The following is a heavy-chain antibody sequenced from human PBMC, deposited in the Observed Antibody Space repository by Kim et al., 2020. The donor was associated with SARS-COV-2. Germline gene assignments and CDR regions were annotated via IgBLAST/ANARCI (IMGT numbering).Heavy chain of an antibody. V-gene: IGHV3-74*01. D-gene: IGHD6-19*01. J-gene: IGHJ6*02. Sequence: GGSLRLSCAASGFTFSSYWMHWVRQAPGKGLVWVSRINSDGSSTSYADSVKGRFTISRDNDKNTLYLQMNSLRAEDTAVYYCARDRALAEYSSGWYRYYYGMDVWGQGTTVPVSS. CDR3: ARDRALAEYSSGWYRYYYGMDV. CDR1: GFTFSSYW. CDR2: INSDGSST.